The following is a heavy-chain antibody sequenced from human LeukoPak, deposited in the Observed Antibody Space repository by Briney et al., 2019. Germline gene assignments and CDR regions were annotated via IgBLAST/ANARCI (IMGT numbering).Heavy chain of an antibody. CDR3: ARSSSWYGWWFDP. CDR1: GGSISSYY. J-gene: IGHJ5*02. CDR2: IYYSGST. D-gene: IGHD6-13*01. V-gene: IGHV4-59*08. Sequence: SETLSPTCTVSGGSISSYYWSWIRQPPGKGLEWIGYIYYSGSTNYNPSLKSRVTISVDTSKNQFSLKLSSVTAADTAVYYCARSSSWYGWWFDPWGQGTLVTVSS.